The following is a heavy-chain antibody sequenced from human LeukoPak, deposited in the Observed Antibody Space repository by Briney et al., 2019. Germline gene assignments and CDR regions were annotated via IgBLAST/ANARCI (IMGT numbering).Heavy chain of an antibody. D-gene: IGHD3-10*02. Sequence: GGSLRLSCAASGFTFSNNAMSWVRQAPGKGLEWVSYISSSGSTIYYADSVKGRFTISRDNAKNSLYLQMNSLRAEVTAVYYCAELGITMIGGGWGKGTTVTIS. J-gene: IGHJ6*03. V-gene: IGHV3-48*03. CDR2: ISSSGSTI. CDR1: GFTFSNNA. CDR3: AELGITMIGGG.